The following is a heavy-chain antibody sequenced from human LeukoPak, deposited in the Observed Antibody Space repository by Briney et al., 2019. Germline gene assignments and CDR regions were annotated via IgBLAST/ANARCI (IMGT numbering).Heavy chain of an antibody. CDR3: ARDLTGVEGFDY. V-gene: IGHV1-2*02. D-gene: IGHD1-14*01. CDR2: INPNSGGT. J-gene: IGHJ4*02. Sequence: ASVKVSCKASGYTFTGYYMHWVRQAPGQGLEWMGWINPNSGGTNYAQKCQGRVTMTRDTSISTAYMELSRLRSDDTAVYYCARDLTGVEGFDYWGQGTLVTVSS. CDR1: GYTFTGYY.